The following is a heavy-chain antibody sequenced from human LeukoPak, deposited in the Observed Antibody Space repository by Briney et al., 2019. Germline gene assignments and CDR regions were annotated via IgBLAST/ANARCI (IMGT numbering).Heavy chain of an antibody. J-gene: IGHJ4*02. Sequence: GGSLRLSCTASGFTFSSYWMNWVRQAPGKGLEWVANIKQDGSENHYVDSVKGRFTISRDNAKNSLFLQLNSLRVEDPAVYYCSRIGYSSNCADHWGRGTLVTVSS. D-gene: IGHD6-13*01. V-gene: IGHV3-7*01. CDR3: SRIGYSSNCADH. CDR2: IKQDGSEN. CDR1: GFTFSSYW.